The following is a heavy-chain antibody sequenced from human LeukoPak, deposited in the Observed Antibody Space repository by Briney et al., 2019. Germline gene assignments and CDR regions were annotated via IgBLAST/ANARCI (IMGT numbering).Heavy chain of an antibody. CDR1: RFTFSNYA. J-gene: IGHJ4*02. V-gene: IGHV3-23*01. CDR2: ISYTGAST. CDR3: ARSSLWFDD. Sequence: SGGSLILSCADSRFTFSNYAMSWVRQAPGKGLEWVSTISYTGASTYYADSVKGRFIISRDDSKNTLYLQINSLRAEDTAVYYCARSSLWFDDWGQGTLVTASS. D-gene: IGHD2-21*01.